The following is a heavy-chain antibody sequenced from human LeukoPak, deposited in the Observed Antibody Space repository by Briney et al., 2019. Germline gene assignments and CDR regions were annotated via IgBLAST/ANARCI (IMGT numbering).Heavy chain of an antibody. CDR3: ARNPTDYDSSGYDDY. CDR2: INSDGSST. D-gene: IGHD3-22*01. Sequence: GGSLRLSCAASGFTFSSYWMHWVRQAPGKGLVWVSRINSDGSSTSYADSVKGRFTISRDNAKNTLYLQMNSLSAEDTAVYYCARNPTDYDSSGYDDYWGQGTLVTVSS. CDR1: GFTFSSYW. J-gene: IGHJ4*02. V-gene: IGHV3-74*01.